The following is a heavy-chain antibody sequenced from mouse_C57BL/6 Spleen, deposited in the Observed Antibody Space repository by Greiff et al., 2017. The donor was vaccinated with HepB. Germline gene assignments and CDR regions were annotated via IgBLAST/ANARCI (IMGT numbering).Heavy chain of an antibody. CDR1: GYSITSGYY. D-gene: IGHD2-10*01. V-gene: IGHV3-6*01. Sequence: DVQLQESGPGLVKPSQSLSLTCSVTGYSITSGYYWNWIRQFPGNKLEWMGYISYDGSNNYNPSLKNRISITRDTSKNQFFLKLNSVTTEDTATYYCARGPFYGNYVAYWGQGTLVTVSA. CDR3: ARGPFYGNYVAY. J-gene: IGHJ3*01. CDR2: ISYDGSN.